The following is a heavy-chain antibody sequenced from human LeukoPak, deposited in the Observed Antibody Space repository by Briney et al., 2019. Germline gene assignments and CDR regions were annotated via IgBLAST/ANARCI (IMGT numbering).Heavy chain of an antibody. D-gene: IGHD2-2*01. Sequence: PGGSLRLSCAASGFTFNTYWMSWVRQAPGKGLEWVANIKQDGRDKTYADSVKGRFTISRDNAKNSLYLQMNSLRAEDTAVYYCARSRGPAAIWNYFDYWGQGTLVTVSS. CDR1: GFTFNTYW. J-gene: IGHJ4*02. CDR2: IKQDGRDK. CDR3: ARSRGPAAIWNYFDY. V-gene: IGHV3-7*01.